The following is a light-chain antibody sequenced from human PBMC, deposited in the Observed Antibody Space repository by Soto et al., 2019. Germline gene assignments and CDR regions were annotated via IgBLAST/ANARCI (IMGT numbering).Light chain of an antibody. CDR1: QTINNY. Sequence: DIQMTQSPSSLSASVGDRVTITCRTSQTINNYLNWYQQKPGRAPKLLIYDASSLESGVPSRFSGSGSGTEFTLTISSLQPDDFATYYCQQYNRYSRTFGQGTKV. CDR2: DAS. V-gene: IGKV1-5*01. J-gene: IGKJ1*01. CDR3: QQYNRYSRT.